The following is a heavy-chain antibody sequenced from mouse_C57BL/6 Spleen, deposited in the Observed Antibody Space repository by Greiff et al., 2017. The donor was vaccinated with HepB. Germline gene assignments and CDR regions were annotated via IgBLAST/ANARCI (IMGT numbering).Heavy chain of an antibody. CDR2: ISYDGSN. J-gene: IGHJ2*01. V-gene: IGHV3-6*01. Sequence: EVQLQESGPGLVKPSQSLSLTCSVTGYSITSGYYWNWIRQFPGNKLEWMGYISYDGSNNYNPSLKNRISITRDTSKNQFFLKLNSVTTEDTATCYCARDGGYWGQGTTLTVSS. CDR1: GYSITSGYY. CDR3: ARDGGY.